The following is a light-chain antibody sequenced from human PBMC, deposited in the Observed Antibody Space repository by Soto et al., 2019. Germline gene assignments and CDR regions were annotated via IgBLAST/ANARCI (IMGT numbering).Light chain of an antibody. V-gene: IGKV1-27*01. CDR1: QGIAPY. Sequence: DVQMTQSPSSLSASVGDRVTITCRTSQGIAPYLAWFQQKPGKVPKLLIYAASTLQSGVPSRFSGSGSGTDFTLTISSLQPEDVATYYCQKYNSGPLTLGGGTKVEIK. J-gene: IGKJ4*01. CDR3: QKYNSGPLT. CDR2: AAS.